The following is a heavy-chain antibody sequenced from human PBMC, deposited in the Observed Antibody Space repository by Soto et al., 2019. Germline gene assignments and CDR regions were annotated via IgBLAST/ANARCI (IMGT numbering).Heavy chain of an antibody. D-gene: IGHD6-19*01. J-gene: IGHJ4*02. CDR3: GKERQGSGWSVCNF. CDR1: GFIFRDYA. CDR2: ISGSGDSA. V-gene: IGHV3-23*01. Sequence: VQLLESGGGLVQPGGSLRLSCAASGFIFRDYAMNWVRQAPGKGLEWVSDISGSGDSARYADSVKGRFTISRDNSRNTLYLQINSLRVGDTAVYYCGKERQGSGWSVCNFWGQGTLVTVSS.